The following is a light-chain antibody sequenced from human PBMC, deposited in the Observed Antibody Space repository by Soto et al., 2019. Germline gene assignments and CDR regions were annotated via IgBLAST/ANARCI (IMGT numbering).Light chain of an antibody. CDR3: QQSHIAPYT. Sequence: DLQMPQSPSSLSAAVGDRVTITCRASQSIARILNWYPQKPGEVPKLLIFGASYLRSGVPSRFSGSGSGTHFALTITSLLPEDFATYFCQQSHIAPYTFGQGTNL. CDR1: QSIARI. CDR2: GAS. V-gene: IGKV1-39*01. J-gene: IGKJ2*01.